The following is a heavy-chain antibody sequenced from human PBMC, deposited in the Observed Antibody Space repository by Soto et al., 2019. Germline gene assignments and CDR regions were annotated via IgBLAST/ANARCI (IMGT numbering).Heavy chain of an antibody. D-gene: IGHD2-15*01. CDR1: GGTFSSDS. V-gene: IGHV1-69*12. CDR2: IIPMFDTP. CDR3: ARSGGLDRDFNY. Sequence: QVQLVQSGAEVKKPGSSVKVSCKASGGTFSSDSFSWVRQAPGQGLEWMGGIIPMFDTPIYAQKFQDRVTRTADESTSTAYMLLSSLRSGDTAVYYCARSGGLDRDFNYWGQGSLVTVSS. J-gene: IGHJ4*02.